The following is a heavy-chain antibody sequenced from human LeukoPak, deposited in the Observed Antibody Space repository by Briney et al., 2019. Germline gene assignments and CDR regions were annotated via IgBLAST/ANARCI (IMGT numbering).Heavy chain of an antibody. J-gene: IGHJ4*02. V-gene: IGHV3-49*04. CDR1: GFTSGDYA. Sequence: GGSLRLSCTASGFTSGDYAMTWVRQAPGKGLEWVGFIRSKVYGGTPEYAASVKGRFTISRDDSKGIAYLQMNSLKTEDTAVYYCTRDQTPYYWGQGTLVTVSS. CDR2: IRSKVYGGTP. CDR3: TRDQTPYY.